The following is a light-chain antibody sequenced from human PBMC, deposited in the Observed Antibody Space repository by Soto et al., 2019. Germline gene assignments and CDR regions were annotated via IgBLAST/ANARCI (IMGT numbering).Light chain of an antibody. CDR1: HNDIGTYDY. J-gene: IGLJ1*01. V-gene: IGLV2-14*03. Sequence: QSALTQPTSVSGSPGQSITISCTGNHNDIGTYDYVSWYQQHPGRAPRLLIHGVTTRPSGISGRFSASKSGLTAPLTISGLQPEDEADYYCSSFTSNRIYVFGPGTRSPS. CDR2: GVT. CDR3: SSFTSNRIYV.